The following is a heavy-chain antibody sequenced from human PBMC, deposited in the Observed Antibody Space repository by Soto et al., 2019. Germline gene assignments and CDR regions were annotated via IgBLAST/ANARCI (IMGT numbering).Heavy chain of an antibody. J-gene: IGHJ6*02. Sequence: QVQLVQSGAEVKKPGSSVKVSCKASGGTFSSYAISWVRQAPGQGLEWMGGIIPIVGTANYAQKLQGKVTITADESTSRAYMELSSLRSEETAVYYCARASGEYYGSGSSEWGYGMDVWGQGTTVTVSS. V-gene: IGHV1-69*01. D-gene: IGHD3-10*01. CDR2: IIPIVGTA. CDR1: GGTFSSYA. CDR3: ARASGEYYGSGSSEWGYGMDV.